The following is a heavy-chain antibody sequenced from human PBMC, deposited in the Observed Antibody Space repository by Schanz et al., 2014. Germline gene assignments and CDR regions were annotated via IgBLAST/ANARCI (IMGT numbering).Heavy chain of an antibody. CDR2: LIPVFGIT. D-gene: IGHD1-26*01. CDR3: AIRGHSFDVGGFGGDYSYGLDV. CDR1: GGTFSSSA. V-gene: IGHV1-69*02. J-gene: IGHJ6*02. Sequence: QVQLIQSGPEVKKPGSSVRFSCTASGGTFSSSAITWVRQAPGQGLEWMGRLIPVFGITNYAQTFQGRITMSADKSATTAYLDLNSLTSEDTAVFYCAIRGHSFDVGGFGGDYSYGLDVWGQGTSVTVSS.